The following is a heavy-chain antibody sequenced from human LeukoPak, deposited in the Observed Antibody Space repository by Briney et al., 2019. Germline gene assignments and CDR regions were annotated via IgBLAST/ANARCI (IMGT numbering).Heavy chain of an antibody. V-gene: IGHV1-2*02. J-gene: IGHJ6*02. D-gene: IGHD2-15*01. Sequence: ASVKVSCKASGYTFTGYYMHWVRQAPGQGLEWMGWINPNSGGTNYAQKFQGRVTMTRDTSISTAYMELSRLRSDDTAVYYCARQPVVVVAATPYYYYGMDVWGQGTTVTVSS. CDR1: GYTFTGYY. CDR3: ARQPVVVVAATPYYYYGMDV. CDR2: INPNSGGT.